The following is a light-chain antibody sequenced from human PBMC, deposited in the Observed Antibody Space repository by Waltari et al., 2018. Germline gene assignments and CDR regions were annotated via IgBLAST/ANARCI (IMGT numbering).Light chain of an antibody. Sequence: SYELTQPPSVSVSPGQTATINCPGPQLGDKYACWYHQKPGQSPVLVIYEDSKRPSGIPERFSGSNSGNTATLTISGTQAMDEADYYCQAWDSSTVIFGGGTKLTVL. CDR1: QLGDKY. J-gene: IGLJ2*01. CDR3: QAWDSSTVI. CDR2: EDS. V-gene: IGLV3-1*01.